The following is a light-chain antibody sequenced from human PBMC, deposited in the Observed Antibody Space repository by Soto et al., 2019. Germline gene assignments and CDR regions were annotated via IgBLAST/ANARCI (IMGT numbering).Light chain of an antibody. J-gene: IGKJ4*01. V-gene: IGKV4-1*01. CDR3: QQYFSAPLT. Sequence: DIVMTQSPDSLAVSLGERATINCKSSQNVLYISNNKNYLAWYQHKPGQPPKLLIYWASTRESGVPDRFSGSGSGTDFTLTISSLQAEDVAVYYCQQYFSAPLTFGGGSKVDIK. CDR1: QNVLYISNNKNY. CDR2: WAS.